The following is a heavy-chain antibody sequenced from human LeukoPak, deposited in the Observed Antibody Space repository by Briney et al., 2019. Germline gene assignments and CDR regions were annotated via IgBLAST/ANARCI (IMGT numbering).Heavy chain of an antibody. CDR1: GFTFSSYE. Sequence: PGGSLRLSCAASGFTFSSYEMNWIRQPPGKGLEWIGTIYYSGSTYYNPSLKSRVTISVDTSKNQFSLKLSSVTAADTAVYYCARNPDTAMADYWGQGTLVTVSS. D-gene: IGHD5-18*01. J-gene: IGHJ4*02. CDR3: ARNPDTAMADY. CDR2: IYYSGST. V-gene: IGHV4-59*01.